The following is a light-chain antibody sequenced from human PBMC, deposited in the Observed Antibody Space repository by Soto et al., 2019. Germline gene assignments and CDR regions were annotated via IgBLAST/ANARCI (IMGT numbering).Light chain of an antibody. CDR3: HVWDSLTDDWV. CDR1: NIGGKN. J-gene: IGLJ3*02. Sequence: SYELTQAPSVSVAPGETARITCRGNNIGGKNVHWYQHKPGQAPVLVIYFDTDRPSGIPERLSGSNSGNTATLTISRVEAGDEADYYCHVWDSLTDDWVFGGGTKLTVL. CDR2: FDT. V-gene: IGLV3-21*01.